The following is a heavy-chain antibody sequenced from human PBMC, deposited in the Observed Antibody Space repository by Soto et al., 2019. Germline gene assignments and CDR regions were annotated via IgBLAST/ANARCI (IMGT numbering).Heavy chain of an antibody. CDR2: LNWNSGDI. D-gene: IGHD3-3*01. V-gene: IGHV3-9*01. Sequence: GGSLRLSCAASGFIFDSYAMHWVRQAPGKGLEWVSGLNWNSGDIGYADSVKGRFTISRDNAENSLFLQMNSLRDEDTALYYCAKDMSGYPPYYFDYWGQGVLVTVSS. CDR3: AKDMSGYPPYYFDY. J-gene: IGHJ4*02. CDR1: GFIFDSYA.